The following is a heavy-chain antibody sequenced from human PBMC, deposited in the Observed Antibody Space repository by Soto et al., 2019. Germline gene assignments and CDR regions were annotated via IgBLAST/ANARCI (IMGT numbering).Heavy chain of an antibody. CDR1: GGSISSYY. D-gene: IGHD6-19*01. Sequence: SETLSLTCTVSGGSISSYYWSWIRQPPGEGLEWIGYIYYSGSTNYNPSLKSRVTISVDTSKNQFSLKLSSVTAADTAVYYCARVAGRGDWFDPWGQGTLVTVSS. CDR2: IYYSGST. V-gene: IGHV4-59*01. CDR3: ARVAGRGDWFDP. J-gene: IGHJ5*02.